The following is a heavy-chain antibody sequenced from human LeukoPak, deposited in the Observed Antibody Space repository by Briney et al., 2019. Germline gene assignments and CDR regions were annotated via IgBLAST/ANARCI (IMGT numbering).Heavy chain of an antibody. J-gene: IGHJ6*03. CDR2: IYYSGST. Sequence: SETLSLTCTVSGGSLSSSSYYWGWIRQPPGKGLEWIGRIYYSGSTYYNPSLKSRVTISVDTSKNQFSLKLSSVTAADTAVYYCARQDYYVSGGYYYYMDVWGKGTTVTVSS. D-gene: IGHD3-10*02. V-gene: IGHV4-39*01. CDR3: ARQDYYVSGGYYYYMDV. CDR1: GGSLSSSSYY.